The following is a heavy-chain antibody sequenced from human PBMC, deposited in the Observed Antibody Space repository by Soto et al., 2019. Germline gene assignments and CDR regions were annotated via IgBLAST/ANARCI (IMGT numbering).Heavy chain of an antibody. D-gene: IGHD2-21*02. CDR3: ARVLGDHEEGQFDC. CDR1: GGSISSGHYY. Sequence: QVHLQESGPGLVKPSQTLSLTCRVSGGSISSGHYYWSWIRQHPGKALEWLGFIYNSGTTSYNPSLEGPITISADSSENQFSLNLTSATAADTAMYYCARVLGDHEEGQFDCWGQGTLVTVSS. V-gene: IGHV4-31*01. CDR2: IYNSGTT. J-gene: IGHJ4*02.